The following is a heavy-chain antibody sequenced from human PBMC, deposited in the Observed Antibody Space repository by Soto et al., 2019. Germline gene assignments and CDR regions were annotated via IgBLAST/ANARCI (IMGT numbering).Heavy chain of an antibody. V-gene: IGHV3-30-3*01. CDR3: ARGLSEYEPYYYGMDV. D-gene: IGHD3-16*01. J-gene: IGHJ6*02. CDR1: GFTFSSYA. Sequence: AGGSLRLSCAASGFTFSSYAMHWVRQAPGKGLEWVAVISYDGSNKYYADSVKGRFTISRDNSKSTLYLQMNSLRAEDTAVYYCARGLSEYEPYYYGMDVWGQGTTVTVSS. CDR2: ISYDGSNK.